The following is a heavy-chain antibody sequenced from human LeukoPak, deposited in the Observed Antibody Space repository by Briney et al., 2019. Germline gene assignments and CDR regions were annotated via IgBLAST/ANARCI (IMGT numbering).Heavy chain of an antibody. V-gene: IGHV4-34*01. J-gene: IGHJ6*03. CDR1: GASFSGYY. CDR3: ARARDSYGGNSGPSYYYYYMDV. Sequence: PSETLSLTCAVYGASFSGYYWSWIRQPPGKGLEWIGEINHSGSTNYNPSLKSRVTISVDTSKNQFSLKLSSVTAADTAVYYCARARDSYGGNSGPSYYYYYMDVWGKGTTVTISS. CDR2: INHSGST. D-gene: IGHD4-23*01.